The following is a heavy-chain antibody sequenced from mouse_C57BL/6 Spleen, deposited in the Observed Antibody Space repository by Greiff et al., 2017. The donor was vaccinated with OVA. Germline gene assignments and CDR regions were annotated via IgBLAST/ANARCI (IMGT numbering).Heavy chain of an antibody. V-gene: IGHV1-85*01. CDR1: GYTFTSYD. D-gene: IGHD1-1*01. J-gene: IGHJ2*01. CDR2: IYPRDGST. CDR3: ARSYYYGSSYYLDY. Sequence: QVQLKESGPELVKPGASVKLSCKASGYTFTSYDINWVKQRPGQGLEWIGWIYPRDGSTTYNEKFKGKATLTVDTSSSTAYMELHSLTSEDSAVYFCARSYYYGSSYYLDYWGQGTTLTVSS.